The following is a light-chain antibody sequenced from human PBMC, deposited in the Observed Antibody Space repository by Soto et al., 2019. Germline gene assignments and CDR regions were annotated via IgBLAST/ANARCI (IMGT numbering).Light chain of an antibody. V-gene: IGKV3-20*01. Sequence: EIVLTQSPGTLSLSPGERATLPCRASQSVSSSYLAWYQQKPGQAPRLLIYGASSRATGVPDRVSGSESGTDFTLTINRLEPEDFAVYYCQQYGNFPYTFGQGTKVDIK. CDR2: GAS. CDR1: QSVSSSY. J-gene: IGKJ2*01. CDR3: QQYGNFPYT.